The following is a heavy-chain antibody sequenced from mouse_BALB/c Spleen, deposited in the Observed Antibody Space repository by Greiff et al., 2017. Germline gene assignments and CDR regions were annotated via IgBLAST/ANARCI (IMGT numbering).Heavy chain of an antibody. J-gene: IGHJ4*01. CDR1: GFSLTSYG. V-gene: IGHV2-2*02. CDR3: ARAGIYYGNHYYYAMDY. D-gene: IGHD2-1*01. CDR2: IWSGGST. Sequence: VQLQQSGPGLVQPSQSLSITCTVSGFSLTSYGVHWVRQSPGKGLEWLGVIWSGGSTDYNAAFISRLSISKDNSKSQVFFKMNSLQANDTAIYYWARAGIYYGNHYYYAMDYWGQGTSVTVSS.